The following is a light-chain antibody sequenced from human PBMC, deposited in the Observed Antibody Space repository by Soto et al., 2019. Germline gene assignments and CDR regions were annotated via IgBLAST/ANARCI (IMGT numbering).Light chain of an antibody. J-gene: IGLJ2*01. CDR2: EVN. V-gene: IGLV2-14*01. CDR3: SSYTSSSTLV. Sequence: QSALTQPASVSGSPGQSITISCTGSRSDVGGYDYVSWYQHHPGKAPKLVIYEVNNRPSGVSDRFSGSKSGNTASLTISGLQSEDEADYYCSSYTSSSTLVFGGGTKLTVL. CDR1: RSDVGGYDY.